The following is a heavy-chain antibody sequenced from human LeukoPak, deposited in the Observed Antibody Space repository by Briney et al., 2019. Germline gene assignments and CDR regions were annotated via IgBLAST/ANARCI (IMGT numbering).Heavy chain of an antibody. V-gene: IGHV4-39*01. Sequence: PGGSLRLSCTVSGGSISSSSYYWGWIRQPPGKGLEWIGSIYYSGSTYYNPSLKSRVTISVDTSKNQFSLKLSSVTAADTAVYYCARHSRILFDPWGQGTLVTVSS. CDR3: ARHSRILFDP. D-gene: IGHD2-2*01. CDR2: IYYSGST. CDR1: GGSISSSSYY. J-gene: IGHJ5*02.